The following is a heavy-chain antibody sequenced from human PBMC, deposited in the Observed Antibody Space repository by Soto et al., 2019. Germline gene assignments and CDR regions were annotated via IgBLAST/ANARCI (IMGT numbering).Heavy chain of an antibody. J-gene: IGHJ4*02. D-gene: IGHD4-4*01. CDR2: ISYDGSKT. Sequence: PXVSLRLSCAASAFTFRSYTMHWVRQAPGKGLEWVATISYDGSKTNYADSVRGRFTISRDNSKSTLFLQMDSLRPEDTAVYSCARDRDSSYFPPPYYFDSWGQGTLVTDSS. V-gene: IGHV3-30*04. CDR1: AFTFRSYT. CDR3: ARDRDSSYFPPPYYFDS.